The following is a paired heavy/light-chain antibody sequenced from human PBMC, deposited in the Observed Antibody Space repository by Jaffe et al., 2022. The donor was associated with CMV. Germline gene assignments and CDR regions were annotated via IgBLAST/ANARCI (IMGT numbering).Light chain of an antibody. V-gene: IGLV1-51*02. CDR3: GTWDNSLNGGV. CDR1: DSNIGSNF. J-gene: IGLJ1*01. CDR2: ENN. Sequence: QSVLTQPPSVSAAPGQKVTISCSGSDSNIGSNFVSWYQQFPGTAPKLLIFENNKRPSGIPDRFSGSKSGTSATLGITGLQTADEADYYCGTWDNSLNGGVFGSGTKVDVI.
Heavy chain of an antibody. CDR2: VSRGGSTT. CDR1: GFTFSGFA. V-gene: IGHV3-48*03. D-gene: IGHD3-3*01. Sequence: EEQLEESGGGLVQPGGSLRLSCSASGFTFSGFAMNWVRQAPGKGLEWVSYVSRGGSTTKYADSLNGRVTVSRDNTDNSLHLQMDSLRAEDSAVYYCARVISYHDIWRAPAPKSSFSHMDVWGKGTTVTVSS. CDR3: ARVISYHDIWRAPAPKSSFSHMDV. J-gene: IGHJ6*03.